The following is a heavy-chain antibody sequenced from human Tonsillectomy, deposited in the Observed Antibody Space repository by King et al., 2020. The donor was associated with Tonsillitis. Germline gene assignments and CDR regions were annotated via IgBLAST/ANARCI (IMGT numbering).Heavy chain of an antibody. V-gene: IGHV4-39*01. CDR1: GGSISSSSYY. J-gene: IGHJ4*02. D-gene: IGHD6-13*01. CDR3: ARRRSLSSSWPQRYFDY. CDR2: IYYSGST. Sequence: LQLQESGPGLVKPSETLSLTCTVSGGSISSSSYYWGWIRQPPGKGLEWIGSIYYSGSTYYNPSLKSRVTISVDTSKNQFSLKLSSVTAADTAVYYCARRRSLSSSWPQRYFDYWGQGTLVTVSS.